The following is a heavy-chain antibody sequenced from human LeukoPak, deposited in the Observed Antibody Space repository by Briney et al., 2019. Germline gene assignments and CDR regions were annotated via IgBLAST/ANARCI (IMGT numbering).Heavy chain of an antibody. J-gene: IGHJ6*03. CDR3: ARDALPAAITDYYYYYMDV. V-gene: IGHV1-69*05. Sequence: SVKVSCKASGGTFSSYAISWVRQAPGQGLEWMGGIIPIFGTANYAQKFQGRVTITTDESTSTAYMELSSLRSEDTAVYYCARDALPAAITDYYYYYMDVWGKGTTVTVSS. D-gene: IGHD2-2*01. CDR2: IIPIFGTA. CDR1: GGTFSSYA.